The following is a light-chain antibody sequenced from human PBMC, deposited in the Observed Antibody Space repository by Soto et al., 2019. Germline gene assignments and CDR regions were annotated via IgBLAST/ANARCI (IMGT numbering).Light chain of an antibody. Sequence: EIVMTQSPATLSVSPGVRATLSCRASQSVSSNLAWYQQKPGQAPRLLIYGASTRATGIRARFSGSGSGTEFTLTISSLQSEDFAVYYCQHYNNWPPMTFGQGTKVEIK. V-gene: IGKV3-15*01. CDR1: QSVSSN. CDR2: GAS. CDR3: QHYNNWPPMT. J-gene: IGKJ1*01.